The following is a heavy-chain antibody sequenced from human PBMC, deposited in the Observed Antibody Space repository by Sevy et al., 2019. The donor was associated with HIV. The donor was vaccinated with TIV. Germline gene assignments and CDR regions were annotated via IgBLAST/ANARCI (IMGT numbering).Heavy chain of an antibody. D-gene: IGHD6-13*01. V-gene: IGHV3-30-3*01. CDR2: ISYDGSNK. Sequence: GGSLRLSCAASGFTFSSYAMHWVRQAPGKGLEWVAVISYDGSNKYYADSVKGRFTIFRDNSKNTLYLQMNSLRAEDTAVYYCARDPTIAAAGRGSFDYWGQGTLVTVSS. CDR1: GFTFSSYA. CDR3: ARDPTIAAAGRGSFDY. J-gene: IGHJ4*02.